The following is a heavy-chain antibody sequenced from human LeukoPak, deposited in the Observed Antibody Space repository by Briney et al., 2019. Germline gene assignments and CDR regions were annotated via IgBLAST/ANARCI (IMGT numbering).Heavy chain of an antibody. D-gene: IGHD3-10*01. CDR3: AHGLWHYDAFDV. V-gene: IGHV3-15*01. CDR2: IKSKSDGGTT. Sequence: GGSLRLSCEASGSTFTNAWMNWVRQAPGKGLEWVGRIKSKSDGGTTDYAAPVKGRFTISRDDPKITLYLQMNSLKTEDTAVYYCAHGLWHYDAFDVWGQGTMVTVSS. J-gene: IGHJ3*01. CDR1: GSTFTNAW.